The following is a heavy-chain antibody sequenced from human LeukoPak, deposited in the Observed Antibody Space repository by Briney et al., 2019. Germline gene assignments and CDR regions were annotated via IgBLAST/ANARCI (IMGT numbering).Heavy chain of an antibody. CDR1: GFTLSSYS. J-gene: IGHJ4*02. CDR3: ARDVEQWLVRVYYFDY. Sequence: PGGSLRLSCATSGFTLSSYSMNWVRQAPRKGVERVSYISSGSTTIYYADSVKGRFTISRDNAKNSLYLQMNSLRAEDTAVYYCARDVEQWLVRVYYFDYWGQGTLVTVSS. V-gene: IGHV3-48*01. CDR2: ISSGSTTI. D-gene: IGHD6-19*01.